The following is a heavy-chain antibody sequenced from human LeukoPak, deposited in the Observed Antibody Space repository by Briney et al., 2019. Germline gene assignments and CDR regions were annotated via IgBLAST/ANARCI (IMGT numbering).Heavy chain of an antibody. D-gene: IGHD3-10*01. V-gene: IGHV3-66*01. CDR1: GFSVSTFY. Sequence: GGSLRLSCAASGFSVSTFYISWVRQAPGKGLEWVSVLYTAGPTYYADSVQGRFTISRDNSKNTLFLQMDNLRADDTATYYCARSGPSVLWSKSFDYWGQGALVTVSS. CDR2: LYTAGPT. J-gene: IGHJ4*02. CDR3: ARSGPSVLWSKSFDY.